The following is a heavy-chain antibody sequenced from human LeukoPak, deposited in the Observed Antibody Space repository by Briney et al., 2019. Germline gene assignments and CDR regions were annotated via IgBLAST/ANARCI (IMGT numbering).Heavy chain of an antibody. CDR3: ARDIRPIVVGYYFDY. J-gene: IGHJ4*02. CDR2: IYYSGST. D-gene: IGHD3-22*01. V-gene: IGHV4-39*07. Sequence: TSETLSLTCTVSGGSISSSSYYWGWIRQPPGKGLEWIGSIYYSGSTYYNPSLKSRVTISVDTSKNQFSLKLSSVTAADTAVYYCARDIRPIVVGYYFDYWGQGTLVTVSS. CDR1: GGSISSSSYY.